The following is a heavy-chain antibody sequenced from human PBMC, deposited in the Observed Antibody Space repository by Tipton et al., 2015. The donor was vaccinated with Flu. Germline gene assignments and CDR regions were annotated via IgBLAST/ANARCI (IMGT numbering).Heavy chain of an antibody. Sequence: GLVKPSQTLSLTCTVSGGSISSGGYYWSWIRQPPGKGLEWIGEINHSGSTNYNPSLKSRVTISVDTSKNQFSLKLSSVTAADTAVYYCARVTELLWFGEARGWFDPWGQGTLVTVSS. J-gene: IGHJ5*02. D-gene: IGHD3-10*01. CDR2: INHSGST. CDR1: GGSISSGGYY. V-gene: IGHV4-39*07. CDR3: ARVTELLWFGEARGWFDP.